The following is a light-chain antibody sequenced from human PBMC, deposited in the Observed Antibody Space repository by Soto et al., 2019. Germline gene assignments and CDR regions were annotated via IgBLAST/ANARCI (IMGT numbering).Light chain of an antibody. CDR3: QQYGSSFRYT. CDR1: QSVNGNY. Sequence: EIVLTQSPGTLSLSPGERATLSCRASQSVNGNYLTWYQQKPGQAPRLLIYSASRRATVIPYRFSGSGSGTDFTLTISRLEPEDFAVYYCQQYGSSFRYTFGQGTKLEIK. CDR2: SAS. V-gene: IGKV3-20*01. J-gene: IGKJ2*01.